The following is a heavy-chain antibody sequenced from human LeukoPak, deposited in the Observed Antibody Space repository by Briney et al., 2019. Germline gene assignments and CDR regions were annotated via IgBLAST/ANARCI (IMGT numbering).Heavy chain of an antibody. D-gene: IGHD6-19*01. J-gene: IGHJ4*02. CDR1: GYSFTNFW. CDR2: IFPDDSDT. V-gene: IGHV5-51*01. CDR3: AKLGSYSTGWIDY. Sequence: GESLKISCKGSGYSFTNFWIGWVRQMPGKGLEWMGLIFPDDSDTTYSPSFQGQVTISVDKSISTAYLHWSSLKASDTAIYYCAKLGSYSTGWIDYWGQGTVVTVSS.